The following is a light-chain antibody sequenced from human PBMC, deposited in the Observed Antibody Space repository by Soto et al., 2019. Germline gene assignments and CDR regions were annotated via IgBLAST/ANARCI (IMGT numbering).Light chain of an antibody. CDR2: GAS. CDR3: QQYNNWS. CDR1: QSVRSN. V-gene: IGKV3-15*01. J-gene: IGKJ5*01. Sequence: EVVMTQSPATLSVSPGERVTLSCRASQSVRSNLAWYQQKPGQAPRLLIYGASARATGFPARFSGSGSGTEFTLTISSLQSEDFAVYYCQQYNNWSFGQGTRLEIK.